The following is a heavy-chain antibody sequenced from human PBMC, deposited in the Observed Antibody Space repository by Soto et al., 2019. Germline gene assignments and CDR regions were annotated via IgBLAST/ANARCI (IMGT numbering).Heavy chain of an antibody. J-gene: IGHJ4*02. Sequence: ESGGGLVKPGGSLRLSCAASGFTFSSYSMNWVRQAPGKGLEWVSSISSSSSYIYYADSVKGRFTISRDNAKNSLYLQMNSLRAEDTAVYYCARAYCGGDCYSYYFDYWGQGTLVTVSS. V-gene: IGHV3-21*01. CDR2: ISSSSSYI. CDR1: GFTFSSYS. CDR3: ARAYCGGDCYSYYFDY. D-gene: IGHD2-21*02.